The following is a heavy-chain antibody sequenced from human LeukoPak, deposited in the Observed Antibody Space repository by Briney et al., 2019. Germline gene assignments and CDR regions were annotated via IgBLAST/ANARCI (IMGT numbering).Heavy chain of an antibody. J-gene: IGHJ4*02. CDR2: IYYSGST. V-gene: IGHV4-59*01. CDR3: AGSELYYYDSSGYYQAPVWGPGYFDY. Sequence: SETLSLTRTVSGGSISSYYWSWIRQPPGKGLEWIGYIYYSGSTNYNPSLKSRVTISVDTSKNQFSLKLSSVTAADTAVYYCAGSELYYYDSSGYYQAPVWGPGYFDYWGQGTLVTVPS. D-gene: IGHD3-22*01. CDR1: GGSISSYY.